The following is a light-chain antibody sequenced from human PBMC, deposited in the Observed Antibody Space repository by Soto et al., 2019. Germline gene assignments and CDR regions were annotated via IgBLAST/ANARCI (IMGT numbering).Light chain of an antibody. Sequence: EIVLTQSPATLSLSPGERATLSCRASQSVSSFLAWYQQKPGQAPRLLIYDASHRATGIPARLSGSGSGTDFTRTISSLEPEDFAVYYCQQRSNWPKTFGQGTKVDIK. J-gene: IGKJ1*01. V-gene: IGKV3-11*01. CDR3: QQRSNWPKT. CDR1: QSVSSF. CDR2: DAS.